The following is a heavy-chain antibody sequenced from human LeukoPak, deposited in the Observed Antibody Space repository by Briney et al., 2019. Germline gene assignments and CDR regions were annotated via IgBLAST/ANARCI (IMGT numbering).Heavy chain of an antibody. CDR3: ARGRGAATRAY. V-gene: IGHV4-34*01. J-gene: IGHJ4*02. CDR1: GGSISSYY. CDR2: INHSGST. D-gene: IGHD2-15*01. Sequence: SETLSLTCTVSGGSISSYYWSWIRQPPGKGLEWIGEINHSGSTNYNPSLKSRVTISVDTSKNQFSLKLSSVTAADTAVYYCARGRGAATRAYWGQGTLVTVSS.